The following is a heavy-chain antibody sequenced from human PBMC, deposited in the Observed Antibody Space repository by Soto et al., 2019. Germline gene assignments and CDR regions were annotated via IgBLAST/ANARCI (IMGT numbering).Heavy chain of an antibody. D-gene: IGHD3-10*01. Sequence: SETLSLTCIVSGGSVDTYSYYWGWFRQPPGRGLEWIGNIYSSGTTYYNPSLHSRVTISVDTSTNHVSLKLTSVTAADTAVYSCARRALPYGSGTYYAFDIWGRGTMVT. V-gene: IGHV4-39*02. J-gene: IGHJ3*02. CDR2: IYSSGTT. CDR1: GGSVDTYSYY. CDR3: ARRALPYGSGTYYAFDI.